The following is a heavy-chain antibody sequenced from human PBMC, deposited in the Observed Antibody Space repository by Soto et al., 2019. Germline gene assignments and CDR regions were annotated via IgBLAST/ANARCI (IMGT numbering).Heavy chain of an antibody. CDR2: IYYSGST. CDR3: ARLVVAGTGWYFDL. D-gene: IGHD6-19*01. Sequence: SETLSLTCTVSGGSISSSSYYWGWIRQPPGKGLEWIGSIYYSGSTYYNPSLKSRVTISVDTSKNQFSLKLSSVTAADTAVYYCARLVVAGTGWYFDLWGRGTLVTVSS. CDR1: GGSISSSSYY. J-gene: IGHJ2*01. V-gene: IGHV4-39*01.